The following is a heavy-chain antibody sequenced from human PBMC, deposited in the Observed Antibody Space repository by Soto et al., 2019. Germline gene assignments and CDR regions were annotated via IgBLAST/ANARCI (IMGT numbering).Heavy chain of an antibody. J-gene: IGHJ5*02. CDR2: IYHSGST. CDR1: GGSISSGDYY. Sequence: QVQLQESGPGLVKPSQTLSLTCTVSGGSISSGDYYWSWIRQPPGKGLEWIGYIYHSGSTYYNPTPKSRVTIPVETSMNQFSLKLSSVTAADTAVYSCASVCPDGARLDPWGQGTLVTVSS. V-gene: IGHV4-30-4*01. CDR3: ASVCPDGARLDP.